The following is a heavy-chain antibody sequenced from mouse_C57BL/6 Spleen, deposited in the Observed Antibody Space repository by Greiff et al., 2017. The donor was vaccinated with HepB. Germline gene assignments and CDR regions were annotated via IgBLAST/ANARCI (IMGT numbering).Heavy chain of an antibody. J-gene: IGHJ3*01. D-gene: IGHD2-4*01. CDR1: GYTFTSYW. CDR2: IDPSDSYT. V-gene: IGHV1-69*01. CDR3: ARGDYGFAY. Sequence: QVQLKQPGAALVMPGASVKLSCKASGYTFTSYWMHWVKQRPGQGLAWIGEIDPSDSYTNYNQKFNGKSTLTVDKSSSTAYMQLSSLTSEDSAVYYCARGDYGFAYWGQGTLVTVSA.